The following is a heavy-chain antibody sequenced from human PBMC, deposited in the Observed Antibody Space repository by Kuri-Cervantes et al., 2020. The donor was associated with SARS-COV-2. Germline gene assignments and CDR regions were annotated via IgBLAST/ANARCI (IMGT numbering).Heavy chain of an antibody. D-gene: IGHD4-17*01. CDR1: GYTFTGYY. J-gene: IGHJ6*03. Sequence: ASVKVSCKASGYTFTGYYMHWVRQAPGQGLEWMGWINPNSGGTNYAQKFQGRVTMTRDTSMTQFSLKLSSVTAADTAVYYCARANGDYQIEIDYYYYYYVDVWGKGTTVTVSS. CDR3: ARANGDYQIEIDYYYYYYVDV. CDR2: INPNSGGT. V-gene: IGHV1-2*02.